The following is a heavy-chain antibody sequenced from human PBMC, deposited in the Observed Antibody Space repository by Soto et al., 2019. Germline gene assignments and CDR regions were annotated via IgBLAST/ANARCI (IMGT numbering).Heavy chain of an antibody. J-gene: IGHJ6*02. CDR1: GFTFSSYA. V-gene: IGHV3-23*01. Sequence: PGGSLRLSCAASGFTFSSYAMSWVRQAPGKGLEWVSAISGSGGSTYYADSVKGRFTISRDNSKNTLYLQMNSLRAEDTAVYYCAKTIGDYDFWSGYYLTYYYYGMDVWGQGTKVTVSS. D-gene: IGHD3-3*01. CDR3: AKTIGDYDFWSGYYLTYYYYGMDV. CDR2: ISGSGGST.